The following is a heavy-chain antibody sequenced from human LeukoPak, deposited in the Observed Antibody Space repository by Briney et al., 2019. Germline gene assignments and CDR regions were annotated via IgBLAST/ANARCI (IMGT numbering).Heavy chain of an antibody. J-gene: IGHJ3*02. CDR1: GFTFSSYG. CDR3: ARVRNVRGVIDAFDI. D-gene: IGHD3-10*01. Sequence: GGSLRLSCAASGFTFSSYGMHWVRQAPGKGLEWVAVIWYDGSNKYYADSVKGRFTISRDNSKNTLYLQMSSLRAEDTAVYYCARVRNVRGVIDAFDIWGQGTMVTVSS. CDR2: IWYDGSNK. V-gene: IGHV3-33*01.